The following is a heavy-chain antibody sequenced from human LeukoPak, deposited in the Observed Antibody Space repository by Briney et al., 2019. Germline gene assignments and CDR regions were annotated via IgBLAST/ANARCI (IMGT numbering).Heavy chain of an antibody. Sequence: PGGSPRLSCAASGFTFSSYAMSWVRQAPGKGLEWVAVISYDGSNKYYADSVKGRFTISRDNSKNTLYLQMNSLRAEDTAVYYCARDGEYSYGSLDYWGQGTLVTVSS. CDR1: GFTFSSYA. V-gene: IGHV3-30-3*01. J-gene: IGHJ4*02. CDR3: ARDGEYSYGSLDY. D-gene: IGHD5-18*01. CDR2: ISYDGSNK.